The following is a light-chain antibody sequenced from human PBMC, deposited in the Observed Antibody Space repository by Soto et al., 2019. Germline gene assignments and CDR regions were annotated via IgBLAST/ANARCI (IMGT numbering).Light chain of an antibody. CDR3: SSYTSSSSYV. Sequence: QSALTQPASVSGSPGQSITICCTGTSSDVGGCNYVSWYKQHPGKAPKLMIYGVSNRPSGVYNRFSGSKSGNTASLTISGFQAEDEADYYCSSYTSSSSYVFGTGTKLTVL. CDR1: SSDVGGCNY. V-gene: IGLV2-14*01. CDR2: GVS. J-gene: IGLJ1*01.